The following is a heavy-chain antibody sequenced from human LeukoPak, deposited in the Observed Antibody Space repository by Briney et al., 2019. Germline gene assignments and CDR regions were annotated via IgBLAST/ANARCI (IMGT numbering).Heavy chain of an antibody. D-gene: IGHD3-10*01. CDR2: IYYSGST. V-gene: IGHV4-59*01. Sequence: SETLSLTCTVSGGSISSYYWSWIRQSPGKGLEWIGYIYYSGSTNYNPSLKSRVAISVDTSKNQFSLKLSSVTAADTAVYYCARVALPPGGAFDTWGQGTMVTVSS. J-gene: IGHJ3*02. CDR3: ARVALPPGGAFDT. CDR1: GGSISSYY.